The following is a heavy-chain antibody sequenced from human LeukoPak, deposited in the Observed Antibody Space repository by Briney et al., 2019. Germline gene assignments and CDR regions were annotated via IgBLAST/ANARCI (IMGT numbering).Heavy chain of an antibody. CDR3: ARLSEMATSNWFDP. CDR2: IYPGDSDT. J-gene: IGHJ5*02. V-gene: IGHV5-51*01. Sequence: GESLKISCKGSGYSFTSYWIGWVRRMPGKGLEWVGIIYPGDSDTRYSPSFQGQVTISADKSISTAYLQWSSLKASDTAMYYCARLSEMATSNWFDPWGQGTLVTVSS. D-gene: IGHD5-24*01. CDR1: GYSFTSYW.